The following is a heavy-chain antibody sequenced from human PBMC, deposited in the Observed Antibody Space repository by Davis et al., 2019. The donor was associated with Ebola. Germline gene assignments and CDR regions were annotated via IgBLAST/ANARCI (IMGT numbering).Heavy chain of an antibody. D-gene: IGHD3-10*01. CDR3: ARGVDGFYGSGAYYYMDY. CDR2: IIPIFGAA. J-gene: IGHJ4*02. V-gene: IGHV1-69*13. Sequence: AASVKVSCKAFGGTFSSHATSWVRQAPGQGLEWMGGIIPIFGAAINAQKFQGRVTITADESTSTAYMELSSLRSEDTAVYYCARGVDGFYGSGAYYYMDYWGQGTLVTVSS. CDR1: GGTFSSHA.